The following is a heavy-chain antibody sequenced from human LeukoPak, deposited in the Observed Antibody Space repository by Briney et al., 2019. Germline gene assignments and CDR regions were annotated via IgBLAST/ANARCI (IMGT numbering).Heavy chain of an antibody. D-gene: IGHD3-16*01. CDR1: GGSISSYY. Sequence: SETLSLTCTVSGGSISSYYWSWIRQPPGKGLEWIGYIYYSGSTNYNPSLKGRVTISVGTSKNQFSLKLSSVTAADTAVYYCARDLGDYWGQGTLVTVSS. V-gene: IGHV4-59*01. CDR3: ARDLGDY. CDR2: IYYSGST. J-gene: IGHJ4*02.